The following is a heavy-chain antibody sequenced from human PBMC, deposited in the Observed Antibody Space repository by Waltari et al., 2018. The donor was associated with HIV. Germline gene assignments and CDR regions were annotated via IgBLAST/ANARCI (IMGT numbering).Heavy chain of an antibody. J-gene: IGHJ4*02. CDR3: LPDYDILTGYLAFDY. Sequence: EVQLVGSGGGLVQPGRCLRLSCTASGSTFGDSSMRWFRQAPGKGLEWVSFIRSKAYGGTTEYAASVKGRFTISRDDSKSIAYLQMNSLKTEDTAVYYCLPDYDILTGYLAFDYWGQGTLVTVSS. D-gene: IGHD3-9*01. CDR1: GSTFGDSS. V-gene: IGHV3-49*03. CDR2: IRSKAYGGTT.